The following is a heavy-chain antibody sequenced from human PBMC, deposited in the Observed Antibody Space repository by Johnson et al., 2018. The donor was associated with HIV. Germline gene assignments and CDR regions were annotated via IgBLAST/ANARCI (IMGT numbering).Heavy chain of an antibody. CDR1: GFTFSSYA. V-gene: IGHV3-23*05. J-gene: IGHJ3*02. CDR3: ARAPSRLRYFDWSEDAFDI. Sequence: VQLVEYGGGLVQPGGSLRLSCAASGFTFSSYALSWVRQAPGKGLEWVSGIYWNGGSTGYADSVRGRFTISRDNSKNTLYLQMNSLRAEDTAVYYCARAPSRLRYFDWSEDAFDIWGQGTMVTVSS. D-gene: IGHD3-9*01. CDR2: IYWNGGST.